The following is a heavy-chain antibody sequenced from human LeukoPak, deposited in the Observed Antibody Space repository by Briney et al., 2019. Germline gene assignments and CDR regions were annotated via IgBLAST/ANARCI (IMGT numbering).Heavy chain of an antibody. CDR2: INHSGST. CDR3: ARLVPAHDAFDI. Sequence: SETLSLTCAVYGGSFSGYYWSWIRQPPGKGLEWIGEINHSGSTNYNPSLKSRVTISVDTSKSQFSLKLSSVTAADTAVYYCARLVPAHDAFDIWGQGTMVTVSS. V-gene: IGHV4-34*01. D-gene: IGHD2-2*01. J-gene: IGHJ3*02. CDR1: GGSFSGYY.